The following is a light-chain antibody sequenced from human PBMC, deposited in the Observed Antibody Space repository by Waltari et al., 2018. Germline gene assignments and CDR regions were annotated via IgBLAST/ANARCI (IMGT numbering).Light chain of an antibody. J-gene: IGLJ2*01. CDR3: SSYTSISSLVL. Sequence: QSALTQPASVSGSPGQSITIACTGTSSDVGGYNYVSWYQQHPGKAPKLMIYDVSNRPSGFSKCCSGSKSGNTASLTISGLRAEYVADYSFSSYTSISSLVLFGVGTMLTVL. CDR2: DVS. V-gene: IGLV2-14*03. CDR1: SSDVGGYNY.